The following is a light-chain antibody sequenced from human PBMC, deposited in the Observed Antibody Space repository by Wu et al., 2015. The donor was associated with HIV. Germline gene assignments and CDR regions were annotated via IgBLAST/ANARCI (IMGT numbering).Light chain of an antibody. CDR2: ETS. CDR1: EDIGQSISSAY. V-gene: IGKV3-20*01. Sequence: EVLLTQSPGTLSASVGQRIPLSCRASEDIGQSISSAYVAWYQHKPGQPPRLLIYETSKRAAGVPDRFDGGGSATDFTLTIARVEPEDFAIYFCQQYGHPPITFGPGTRLE. CDR3: QQYGHPPIT. J-gene: IGKJ5*01.